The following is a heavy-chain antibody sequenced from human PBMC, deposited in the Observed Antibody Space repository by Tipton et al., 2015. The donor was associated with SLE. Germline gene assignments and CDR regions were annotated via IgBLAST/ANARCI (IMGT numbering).Heavy chain of an antibody. CDR3: ARSGRGGIAVAGTLGY. J-gene: IGHJ4*02. CDR1: GFTFSSYW. CDR2: IKQDGSEK. Sequence: SLRLSCAASGFTFSSYWMSWVRQAPGKGLEWVANIKQDGSEKYYVDSVKGRLTISRDNAKNSLYLQMNSLRAEDTAVYYCARSGRGGIAVAGTLGYWGQGPLVTVSS. D-gene: IGHD6-19*01. V-gene: IGHV3-7*01.